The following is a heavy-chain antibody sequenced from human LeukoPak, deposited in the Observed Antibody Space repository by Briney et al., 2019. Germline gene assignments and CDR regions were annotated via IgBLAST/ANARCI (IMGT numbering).Heavy chain of an antibody. CDR2: INDVGSDS. D-gene: IGHD6-19*01. V-gene: IGHV3-74*01. Sequence: PGGSLRLSCAASGYTFSAYWMHWVRQAPGKGLVWVGRINDVGSDSTYVDSVKGRFTISRDNTKNSLYLQLNSLRTEDTAVYYCVPGGLAVSGIDYWGQGALVTVST. J-gene: IGHJ4*02. CDR3: VPGGLAVSGIDY. CDR1: GYTFSAYW.